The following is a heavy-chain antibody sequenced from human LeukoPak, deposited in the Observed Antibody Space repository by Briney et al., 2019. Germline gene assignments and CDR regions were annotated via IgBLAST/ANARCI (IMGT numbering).Heavy chain of an antibody. V-gene: IGHV1-69*05. J-gene: IGHJ3*02. CDR2: IIPIFGTA. CDR1: GGTFSNYA. D-gene: IGHD6-13*01. Sequence: SVKVSCKASGGTFSNYAISWVRQAPGQGLEWMGGIIPIFGTANYAQKFQGRVTNTTDESTSTVYMEVSSVRFEDTAVYYCAKDRASSSWSRDAFYIWGQGTVVTVSS. CDR3: AKDRASSSWSRDAFYI.